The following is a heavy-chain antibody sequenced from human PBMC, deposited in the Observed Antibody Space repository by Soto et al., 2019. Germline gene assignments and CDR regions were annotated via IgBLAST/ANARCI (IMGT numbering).Heavy chain of an antibody. J-gene: IGHJ2*01. CDR2: ISGRGGST. V-gene: IGHV3-23*01. CDR3: AKDWGGSSSWYQYFDL. CDR1: GFTFSSYA. D-gene: IGHD6-13*01. Sequence: EVQLLESGGGLVQPGGSLRLSCAASGFTFSSYAMSWVRQAPGKGLEWVSTISGRGGSTYYADSVKGRFTISRDNSKSTLDLQMDSLIAEDTAVYYCAKDWGGSSSWYQYFDLWGRGTLVTVSS.